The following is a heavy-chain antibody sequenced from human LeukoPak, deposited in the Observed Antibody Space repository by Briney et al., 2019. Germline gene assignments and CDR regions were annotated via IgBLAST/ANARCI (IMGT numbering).Heavy chain of an antibody. CDR3: ARGYCSGGSCYLVENWFDF. Sequence: GGSVKVSCKASGYTFSDYYMYWLRQAPGEVLEWMGRINPKSGDTNYAQNFQGRVTMTRDTSMNTAYMELSRLRSDDTAVYFCARGYCSGGSCYLVENWFDFWGQGTLVTVSS. V-gene: IGHV1-2*06. CDR2: INPKSGDT. CDR1: GYTFSDYY. D-gene: IGHD2-15*01. J-gene: IGHJ5*01.